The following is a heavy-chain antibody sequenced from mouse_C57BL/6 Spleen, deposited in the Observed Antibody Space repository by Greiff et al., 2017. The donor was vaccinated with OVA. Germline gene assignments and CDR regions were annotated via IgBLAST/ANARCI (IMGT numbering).Heavy chain of an antibody. CDR1: GYTFTSYW. J-gene: IGHJ1*03. D-gene: IGHD1-1*01. CDR2: IHPNSGRT. Sequence: VQLQQPGAELVKPGASVKLSCKASGYTFTSYWMHWVKQRPGQGLEWIGMIHPNSGRTNYNEKFKSKATLTVDKSSSTAYMQLSSLTSEDSAVYYCARGVVADWYFDVWGTGTTVTVSS. CDR3: ARGVVADWYFDV. V-gene: IGHV1-64*01.